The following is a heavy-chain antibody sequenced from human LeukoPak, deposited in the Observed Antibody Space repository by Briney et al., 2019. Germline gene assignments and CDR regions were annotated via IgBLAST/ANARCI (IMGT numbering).Heavy chain of an antibody. CDR2: IYYSGST. Sequence: TSGTLSLTCTVSGGSISSGGYYWSWIRQHPGKGLEWIGYIYYSGSTYYNPSLKSRVTISVDTSKNQFSLKLSSVTAADTAVYYCARGYSGYEPWGMDVWGKGTTVTVSS. D-gene: IGHD5-12*01. V-gene: IGHV4-31*03. CDR3: ARGYSGYEPWGMDV. J-gene: IGHJ6*04. CDR1: GGSISSGGYY.